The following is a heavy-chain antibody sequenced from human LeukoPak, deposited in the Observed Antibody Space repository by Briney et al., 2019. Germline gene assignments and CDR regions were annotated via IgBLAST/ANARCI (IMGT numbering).Heavy chain of an antibody. J-gene: IGHJ4*02. V-gene: IGHV3-74*01. Sequence: GGCLRLSCAASGFTFSSYWMYWVRQDPGKGLVWVSRIINDGSSTNYAHSVKGRFTISRDNAKNTLYLQMDSLRAEDTAVYYCARDLGRDSSLCWDYWGQGTLVTVSS. CDR1: GFTFSSYW. CDR2: IINDGSST. D-gene: IGHD6-6*01. CDR3: ARDLGRDSSLCWDY.